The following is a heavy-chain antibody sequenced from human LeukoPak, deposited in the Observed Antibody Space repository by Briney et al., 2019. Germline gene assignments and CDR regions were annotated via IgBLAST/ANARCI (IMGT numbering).Heavy chain of an antibody. J-gene: IGHJ6*02. CDR1: GYTFTNYF. V-gene: IGHV5-51*01. Sequence: GESLKISCKGSGYTFTNYFIGWVRQMPGKGLECLGIIYPDDSDTRYRPSFQGHVTISVDKSISTPYLQWSSLKASDTAMYYCARYRWDGMDVWGQGTTVTVSS. CDR3: ARYRWDGMDV. D-gene: IGHD4-23*01. CDR2: IYPDDSDT.